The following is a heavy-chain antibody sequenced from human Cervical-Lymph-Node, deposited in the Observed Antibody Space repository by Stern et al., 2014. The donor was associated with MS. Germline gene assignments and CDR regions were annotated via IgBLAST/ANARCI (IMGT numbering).Heavy chain of an antibody. D-gene: IGHD4-23*01. V-gene: IGHV3-33*01. J-gene: IGHJ4*02. CDR2: VWHDGSNK. CDR3: AIDPWGRLRWYFDY. Sequence: VQLVESGGGVVQPGNSLRLSCTSSGFMFSSYGMHWVRQAPGKGLEWVAVVWHDGSNKQYADSVKGRFTISRDNSRNTLYLQMNSLRAEDTAVYYCAIDPWGRLRWYFDYWGQGTLVTVSS. CDR1: GFMFSSYG.